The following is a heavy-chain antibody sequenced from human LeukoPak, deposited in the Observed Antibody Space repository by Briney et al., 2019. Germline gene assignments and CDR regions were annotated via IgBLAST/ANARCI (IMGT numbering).Heavy chain of an antibody. D-gene: IGHD1-1*01. CDR2: IYSGGST. CDR3: ARNYIWSLYYMDV. CDR1: GFTVSSNY. J-gene: IGHJ6*03. Sequence: GGSLRLSCAASGFTVSSNYMSWVRQAPGKGLEWVSVIYSGGSTYYADSVKGRFTISRDNSKNTLYLQMNSLRAEDTAVYYCARNYIWSLYYMDVWGKGTTVTVSS. V-gene: IGHV3-66*02.